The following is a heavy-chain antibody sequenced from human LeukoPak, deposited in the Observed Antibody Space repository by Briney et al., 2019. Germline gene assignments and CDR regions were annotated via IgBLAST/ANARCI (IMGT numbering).Heavy chain of an antibody. V-gene: IGHV3-21*01. CDR2: ISSSSSYI. J-gene: IGHJ3*02. Sequence: GGSLRLSCAASGFTFSSYSMNWVRQAPGKGLEWVSSISSSSSYIYYADSVKGRFTISRDNAKNSLYLQMNSLRAEDTAVYYCARDAATRSGFDIWGQGTMVTVFS. CDR1: GFTFSSYS. D-gene: IGHD6-25*01. CDR3: ARDAATRSGFDI.